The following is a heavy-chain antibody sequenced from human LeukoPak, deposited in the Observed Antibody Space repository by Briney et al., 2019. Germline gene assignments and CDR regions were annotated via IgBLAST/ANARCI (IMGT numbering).Heavy chain of an antibody. Sequence: GGSLRLSCAASGFTFSSYSMNWVRQAPGNGLEWVSFISSSSSYIYYADSMKGRFTISRDNAKNSLYLQMNSLRAEDTAVYYCAKDQEVGLRYFSRPADYWGQGTLVTVSS. CDR3: AKDQEVGLRYFSRPADY. J-gene: IGHJ4*02. CDR2: ISSSSSYI. D-gene: IGHD3-9*01. CDR1: GFTFSSYS. V-gene: IGHV3-21*01.